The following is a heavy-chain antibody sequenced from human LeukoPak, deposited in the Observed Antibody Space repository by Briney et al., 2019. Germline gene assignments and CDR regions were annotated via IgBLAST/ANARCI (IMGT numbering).Heavy chain of an antibody. J-gene: IGHJ5*02. V-gene: IGHV3-49*04. CDR1: GFVFGEYA. Sequence: GGSLRLSCAGSGFVFGEYAMTWVRQAPGKGLEWIGSSRGTAYGGTTEYAASLRGRFTISRDDSKSIAYLQMNSLTTEDTAVYYCTRGVRGESWFDPWGQGTLVTVSS. CDR2: SRGTAYGGTT. CDR3: TRGVRGESWFDP. D-gene: IGHD3-10*01.